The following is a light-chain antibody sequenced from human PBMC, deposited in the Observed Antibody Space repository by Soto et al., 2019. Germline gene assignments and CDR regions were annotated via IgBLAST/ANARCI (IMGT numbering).Light chain of an antibody. CDR2: AAS. CDR1: QAISNS. J-gene: IGKJ2*01. Sequence: DIQMTQSPSSLSASVGDRVTITCRASQAISNSLAWLQQKPGKAPKSLMCAASRLQSGVPAKFSGSGSGTDFTLTISSLQPEDFAIYYCQQYNSYPYTFGQGTKLEIK. CDR3: QQYNSYPYT. V-gene: IGKV1-16*02.